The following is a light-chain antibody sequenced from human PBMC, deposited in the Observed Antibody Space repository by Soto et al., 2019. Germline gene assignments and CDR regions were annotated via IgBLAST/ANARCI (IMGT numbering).Light chain of an antibody. Sequence: DIQMTQSPSSLSASVGDRVTIACQSSHDVSRNLNWFQQKPGEAPKLLIYDASNLERGVPSRFRASGSGTDFTFTISSLQPEDVATYYCQQYNSMISFGGGTEIELK. CDR1: HDVSRN. J-gene: IGKJ4*01. CDR2: DAS. V-gene: IGKV1-33*01. CDR3: QQYNSMIS.